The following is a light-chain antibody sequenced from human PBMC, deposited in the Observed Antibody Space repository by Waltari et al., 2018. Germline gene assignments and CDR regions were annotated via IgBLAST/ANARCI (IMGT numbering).Light chain of an antibody. CDR1: QSFSARY. Sequence: DIVLTQSPATVSLSPGERATLSCRARQSFSARYLAWYQQKPGQAPRLLIYGASSTATGIPDRFSGSGSGTDFTLTISSLEPEDFAVYYCQHYGTSPPFTFGPGTTVDV. CDR3: QHYGTSPPFT. CDR2: GAS. J-gene: IGKJ3*01. V-gene: IGKV3-20*01.